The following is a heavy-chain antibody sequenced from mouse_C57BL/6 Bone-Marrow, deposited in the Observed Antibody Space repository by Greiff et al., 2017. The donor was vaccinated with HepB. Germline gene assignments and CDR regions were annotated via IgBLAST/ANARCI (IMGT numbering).Heavy chain of an antibody. CDR1: GYTFTDYY. V-gene: IGHV1-26*01. CDR3: ATIYGSSFFDY. J-gene: IGHJ2*01. D-gene: IGHD1-1*01. Sequence: VQLQQSGPELVKPGASVKISCKASGYTFTDYYMNWVKQSHGKSLEWIGDINPNNGGTSYNQKFKGKATLTVDKSSSTAYMELRSLTSEDSAVYYCATIYGSSFFDYWGQGTTLTVSS. CDR2: INPNNGGT.